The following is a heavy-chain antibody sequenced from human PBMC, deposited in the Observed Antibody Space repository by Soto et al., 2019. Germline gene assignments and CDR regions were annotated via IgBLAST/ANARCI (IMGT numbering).Heavy chain of an antibody. CDR1: GFTFSSYG. CDR2: IWYDGSNK. J-gene: IGHJ4*02. CDR3: ARAKGQQLVPGLIDY. D-gene: IGHD6-13*01. Sequence: QVQLVESGGGVVQPGRSLRLSCAASGFTFSSYGMHWVRQAPGKGLEWVAVIWYDGSNKYYADSVKGRFTISRDNSKNALYLQMNSLRAEDTAVYYCARAKGQQLVPGLIDYWGQGTLVTVSS. V-gene: IGHV3-33*01.